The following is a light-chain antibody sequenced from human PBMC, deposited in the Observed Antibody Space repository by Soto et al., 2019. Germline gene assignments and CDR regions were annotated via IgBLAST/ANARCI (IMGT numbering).Light chain of an antibody. CDR3: QQRSNWLST. CDR2: DAS. Sequence: EIVLTQSPATLSLSPGERATLSCRASQSVSSYLAWYQQKPGQAPRLLIYDASNRATGIPARFSGSGSGTDFTLTICSIEPEDFAVYYCQQRSNWLSTFGQGTRLEIK. J-gene: IGKJ5*01. V-gene: IGKV3-11*01. CDR1: QSVSSY.